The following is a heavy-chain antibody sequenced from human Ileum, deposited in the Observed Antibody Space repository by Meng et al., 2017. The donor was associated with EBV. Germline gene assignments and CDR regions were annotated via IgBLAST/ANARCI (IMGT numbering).Heavy chain of an antibody. J-gene: IGHJ4*02. V-gene: IGHV4-39*01. Sequence: PHVQGQAPGLVQASETSSVQGTVSGGSISSSDYYWGWIRQPPGKGLEWIGSLYFSGSTSSNPSLESRVTISVDTSNNQFSLKLSSVTAADTAVYYCARRGYSSGWYAYDYWGQGTLVTVSS. CDR2: LYFSGST. D-gene: IGHD6-19*01. CDR3: ARRGYSSGWYAYDY. CDR1: GGSISSSDYY.